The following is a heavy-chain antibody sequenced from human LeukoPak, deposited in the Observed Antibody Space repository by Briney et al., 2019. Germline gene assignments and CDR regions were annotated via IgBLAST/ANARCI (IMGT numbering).Heavy chain of an antibody. J-gene: IGHJ4*02. CDR2: TRNKATSYTT. Sequence: AGGSLRLSCAASGFTFSDHYMDWVRQAPGKGLERVGRTRNKATSYTTTYAASVKGRFTISRDDSKNSIYLQVNSLKTEDTAVYYCARGGTHTSGYSYLLAWGQGTLVTVSS. CDR1: GFTFSDHY. V-gene: IGHV3-72*01. CDR3: ARGGTHTSGYSYLLA. D-gene: IGHD5-18*01.